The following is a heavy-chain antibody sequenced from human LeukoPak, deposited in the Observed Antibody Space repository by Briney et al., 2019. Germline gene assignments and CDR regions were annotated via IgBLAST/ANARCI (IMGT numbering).Heavy chain of an antibody. CDR3: ARDTHYYGSGSPAFDL. V-gene: IGHV3-30*02. CDR1: GFTFSSYA. J-gene: IGHJ3*01. CDR2: IRYDGSNK. D-gene: IGHD3-10*01. Sequence: GSLRLSYAASGFTFSSYAMSWVRQAPGKGLEWVAFIRYDGSNKYYADSVKGRFTISRDNAKNSLYLQLNSLRAEDTALYYCARDTHYYGSGSPAFDLWGRGTMVTVSS.